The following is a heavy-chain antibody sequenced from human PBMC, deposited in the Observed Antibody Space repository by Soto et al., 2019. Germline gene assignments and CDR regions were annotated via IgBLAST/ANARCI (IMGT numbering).Heavy chain of an antibody. Sequence: QVQLVQSGAEVKKPGSSVKVSCKASGGTFSSYAISWVRQAPGQGLEWMGGIIPIFGTANYAQKFQGRVTITADKSTSTAYMQLSSLRSEDTAVYYCARAKVDYYGSGRVSGYFDYWGQGTLVTVSS. CDR2: IIPIFGTA. CDR3: ARAKVDYYGSGRVSGYFDY. J-gene: IGHJ4*02. D-gene: IGHD3-10*01. V-gene: IGHV1-69*06. CDR1: GGTFSSYA.